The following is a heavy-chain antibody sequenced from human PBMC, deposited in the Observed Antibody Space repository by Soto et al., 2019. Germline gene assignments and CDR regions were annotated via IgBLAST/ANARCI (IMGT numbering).Heavy chain of an antibody. V-gene: IGHV3-33*01. D-gene: IGHD6-6*01. CDR3: ARVPEAGRPLFDY. CDR1: GFIFSDFA. CDR2: IWYDGSNE. J-gene: IGHJ4*02. Sequence: PGGSLRLSCAASGFIFSDFAMHWVRQAPGKGLEWVAEIWYDGSNEYYGDSVKGRFTISRDNSKNTLYLQLNSLRAEDTAVYYCARVPEAGRPLFDYWGRGTLVTVSS.